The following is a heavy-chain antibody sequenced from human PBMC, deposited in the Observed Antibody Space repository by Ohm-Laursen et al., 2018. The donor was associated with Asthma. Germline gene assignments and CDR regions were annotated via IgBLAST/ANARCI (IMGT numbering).Heavy chain of an antibody. V-gene: IGHV6-1*01. J-gene: IGHJ4*02. CDR1: GDSVSSNSAA. D-gene: IGHD3-22*01. CDR2: TYYRSKWYN. CDR3: ARMGYDSSGYYSWYFDY. Sequence: QTLSLTCALSGDSVSSNSAAWNWIRQSPSRGLEWLGRTYYRSKWYNDYAVSVKSRITINPDTSKNQFSLQLNSVTPEDTAVYYCARMGYDSSGYYSWYFDYWGQGTLVTVSS.